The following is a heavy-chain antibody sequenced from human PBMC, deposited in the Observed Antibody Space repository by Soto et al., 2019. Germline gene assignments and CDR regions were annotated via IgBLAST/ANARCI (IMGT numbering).Heavy chain of an antibody. J-gene: IGHJ4*02. D-gene: IGHD1-1*01. V-gene: IGHV1-24*01. Sequence: QVQLVQSGAEVKKPGASVKVSCKVSGHTLTELSMHWVRLAPGKGLEWMGGFDPEDGGTISAQKFQRRVNMTEDTSTDSTYLELSSLRSEDTAVYYCAAGGTRWLHSPFDYWGQGTLVTISS. CDR1: GHTLTELS. CDR3: AAGGTRWLHSPFDY. CDR2: FDPEDGGT.